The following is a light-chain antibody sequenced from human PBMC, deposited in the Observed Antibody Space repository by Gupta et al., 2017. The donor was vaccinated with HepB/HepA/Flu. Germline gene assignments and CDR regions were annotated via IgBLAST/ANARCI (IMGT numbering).Light chain of an antibody. Sequence: QSVLTQPPSPSGTPGQRVTISCSGSSSNTGSNYVYWYQQFPGTAPKLLIYRNNQRPSGVPDRFAGSKSGTSASLAISGLRSDDEADYYCATWDDSLSGYVFGNGTNVTVL. J-gene: IGLJ1*01. CDR2: RNN. V-gene: IGLV1-47*01. CDR1: SSNTGSNY. CDR3: ATWDDSLSGYV.